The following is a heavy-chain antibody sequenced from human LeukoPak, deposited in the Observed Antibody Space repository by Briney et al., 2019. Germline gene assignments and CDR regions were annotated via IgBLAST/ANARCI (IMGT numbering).Heavy chain of an antibody. D-gene: IGHD6-13*01. J-gene: IGHJ4*02. V-gene: IGHV4-31*03. CDR2: IYYSGST. CDR1: GGSISSGGYY. CDR3: ARSRYSSSWTVY. Sequence: SETLSLTCTASGGSISSGGYYWSWIRQHPGKGLEWIGYIYYSGSTYYNPSLKSRVTIAVDTSKNQFSLKLSSVTAADTAVYYCARSRYSSSWTVYWGQGTLVTVSS.